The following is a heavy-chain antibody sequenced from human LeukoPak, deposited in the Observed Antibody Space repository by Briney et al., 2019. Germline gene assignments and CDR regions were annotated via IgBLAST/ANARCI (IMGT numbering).Heavy chain of an antibody. CDR1: GFTFSNAW. V-gene: IGHV3-15*01. CDR2: IKSKTDGGTT. D-gene: IGHD3-16*01. J-gene: IGHJ3*02. CDR3: TTLRSVPRYDYVPEHDAFDI. Sequence: PGGSLRLSCAASGFTFSNAWMSWVRQAPGKGLEWVGRIKSKTDGGTTDYAAPVKGRFTISRDDSKNTLYLQMNSLKTEDTAVYYCTTLRSVPRYDYVPEHDAFDIWGQGTMVTVSS.